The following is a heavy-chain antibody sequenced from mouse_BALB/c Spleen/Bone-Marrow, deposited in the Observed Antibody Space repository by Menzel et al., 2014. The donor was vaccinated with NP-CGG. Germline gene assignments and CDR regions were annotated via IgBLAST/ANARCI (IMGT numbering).Heavy chain of an antibody. V-gene: IGHV1-7*01. D-gene: IGHD2-14*01. J-gene: IGHJ2*01. CDR3: ALYYRYDYFDY. Sequence: QVQLQQPGAELAKPGASVKMSCKASGYTFTSYWMHWVKQRPGQGLEWIGYINPSTTYSAHKQKFKDKATLTADKSSSTAYMQLSSLTSEDSAVYYCALYYRYDYFDYWGQGTTLTVSS. CDR2: INPSTTYS. CDR1: GYTFTSYW.